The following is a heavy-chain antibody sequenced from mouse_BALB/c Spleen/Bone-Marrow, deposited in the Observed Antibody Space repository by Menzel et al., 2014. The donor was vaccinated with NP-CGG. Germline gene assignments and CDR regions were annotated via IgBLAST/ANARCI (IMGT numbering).Heavy chain of an antibody. Sequence: VQVVESGPGLVAPSQSLSITCTVSGFSLTSYGVRWVRQPPGKGLEWLGVIWTGGTTNYDSALMSRLSISKDNSESQVFLKMKSLQTDDTAIYYCARDYGSRHYFDYWCQGTTLTVSS. CDR1: GFSLTSYG. D-gene: IGHD1-1*01. V-gene: IGHV2-9*02. J-gene: IGHJ2*01. CDR2: IWTGGTT. CDR3: ARDYGSRHYFDY.